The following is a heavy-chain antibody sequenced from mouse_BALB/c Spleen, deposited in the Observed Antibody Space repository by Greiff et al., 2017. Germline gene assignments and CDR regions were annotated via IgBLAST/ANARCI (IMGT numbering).Heavy chain of an antibody. CDR2: IYPGDGST. J-gene: IGHJ4*01. V-gene: IGHV1S33*01. CDR3: ARTGYNAMDY. CDR1: GYTFTSYD. Sequence: SGPELVKPGALVKISCKASGYTFTSYDINWVKQRPGQGLEWIGWIYPGDGSTKYNEKFKGKATLTADKSSSTAYMQLSSLTSENSAVYFCARTGYNAMDYGGQGTSVTVSS. D-gene: IGHD2-3*01.